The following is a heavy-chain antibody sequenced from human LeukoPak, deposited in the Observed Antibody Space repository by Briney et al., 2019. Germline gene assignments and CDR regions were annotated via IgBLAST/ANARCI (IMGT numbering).Heavy chain of an antibody. CDR3: AREWYCSSTSCYEYYYGMDV. CDR1: GYTFTSYY. CDR2: INPSGGST. V-gene: IGHV1-46*01. J-gene: IGHJ6*02. Sequence: ASVKVSCKASGYTFTSYYMHWVRQAPGQGLEWMGIINPSGGSTSYAQKFQGRVTMTRDTSTSTVYMELSSLRSEDTAVYYCAREWYCSSTSCYEYYYGMDVWGQGTTVTVSS. D-gene: IGHD2-2*01.